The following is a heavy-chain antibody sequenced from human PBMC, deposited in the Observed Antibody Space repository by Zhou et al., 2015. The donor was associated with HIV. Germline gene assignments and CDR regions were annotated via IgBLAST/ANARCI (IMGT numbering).Heavy chain of an antibody. D-gene: IGHD6-19*01. CDR3: ASAPYIAVAGKGLWYYFDY. V-gene: IGHV1-69*01. Sequence: QVQLVQSGAEVKKPGSSVKVSCKASGGTFSSYAISWVRQAPGQGLEWMGGIIPIFGTANYAQKFQGRVTITADESTSTAYMELSSLRSEDTAVYYCASAPYIAVAGKGLWYYFDYWGQGTLVTVSS. CDR1: GGTFSSYA. CDR2: IIPIFGTA. J-gene: IGHJ4*02.